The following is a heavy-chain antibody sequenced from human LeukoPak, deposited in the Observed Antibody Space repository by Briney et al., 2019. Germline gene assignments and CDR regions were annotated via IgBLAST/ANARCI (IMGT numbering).Heavy chain of an antibody. Sequence: PSETLSLTCTVPGGSISSYYWSWIRQPPGKGLEWIGCIYYSGSTNYNSSLKSRVTMSVDTSKNQFSLKLSSVTAADTAVYYCARLAAGLYYYGTDVWGQGTTVTVSS. CDR3: ARLAAGLYYYGTDV. CDR2: IYYSGST. V-gene: IGHV4-59*08. J-gene: IGHJ6*02. D-gene: IGHD2-15*01. CDR1: GGSISSYY.